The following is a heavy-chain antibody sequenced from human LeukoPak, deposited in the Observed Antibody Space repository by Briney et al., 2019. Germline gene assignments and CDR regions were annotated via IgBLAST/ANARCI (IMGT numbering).Heavy chain of an antibody. CDR2: IYSGGST. J-gene: IGHJ4*02. Sequence: GSLRLSCAASGITVSSNDMSWVRQAPGKGLEWVSVIYSGGSTYYADSVKGRFTISRDISKNTLYLQMNSLRAEDTAVYYCARVRDDYTYFDCWGQGTLVTVSS. CDR1: GITVSSND. D-gene: IGHD4-11*01. V-gene: IGHV3-66*01. CDR3: ARVRDDYTYFDC.